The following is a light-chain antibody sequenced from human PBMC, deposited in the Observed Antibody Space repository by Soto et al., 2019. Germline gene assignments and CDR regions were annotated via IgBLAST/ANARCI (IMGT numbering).Light chain of an antibody. J-gene: IGLJ1*01. CDR2: DVN. Sequence: QSVLTQPPSVSGSPGQSVTISCTATTTDSDNYDSVSWYQQAPGTAPKLIIYDVNNRPSGAPDHFSGSTSGNTASLTISGLQAEDETDYFCSLYSSNGSLIFGPGTKVTVL. V-gene: IGLV2-18*01. CDR3: SLYSSNGSLI. CDR1: TTDSDNYDS.